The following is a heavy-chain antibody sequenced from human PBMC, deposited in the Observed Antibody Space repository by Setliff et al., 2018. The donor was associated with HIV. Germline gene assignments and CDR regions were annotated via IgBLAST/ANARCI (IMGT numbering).Heavy chain of an antibody. Sequence: ASVKVSCKASGYNFTSHDINWVRQAPGQGLEWMGWMNPKSGNTGYARKFHGRVTMTRKTSISTAYMELRSLRSDDTAVYYCARGYCSSTSCYGIYYFDNWGQGTPVTV. D-gene: IGHD2-2*01. CDR2: MNPKSGNT. J-gene: IGHJ4*02. V-gene: IGHV1-8*01. CDR1: GYNFTSHD. CDR3: ARGYCSSTSCYGIYYFDN.